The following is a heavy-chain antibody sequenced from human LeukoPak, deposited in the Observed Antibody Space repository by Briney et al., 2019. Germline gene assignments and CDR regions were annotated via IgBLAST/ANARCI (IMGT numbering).Heavy chain of an antibody. V-gene: IGHV3-30*03. D-gene: IGHD3-16*01. CDR3: AATRQLGAFDI. Sequence: GGSLRLSCAASGFTFSSYGMHWVRQAPGKGLEWVAVISYDGSNKYYADSVKGRFTISRDNAKKSLYLQMNSLRAEDTAVYYCAATRQLGAFDIWGQGTVVTVSS. CDR1: GFTFSSYG. CDR2: ISYDGSNK. J-gene: IGHJ3*02.